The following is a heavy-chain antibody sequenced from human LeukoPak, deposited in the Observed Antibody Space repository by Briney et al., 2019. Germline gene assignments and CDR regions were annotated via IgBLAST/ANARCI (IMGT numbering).Heavy chain of an antibody. V-gene: IGHV1-2*02. CDR2: INPNSGGT. D-gene: IGHD2-8*01. J-gene: IGHJ4*02. Sequence: ASVKVSCKASGYTFTGYYMHWVRQAPGQGLEWMGWINPNSGGTNYAQKFQGRVTMTRDTSISTAYMELSRLRSDGTAVYYCARDLGYCTNGVCYTNFDYWGQGTLVTVSS. CDR3: ARDLGYCTNGVCYTNFDY. CDR1: GYTFTGYY.